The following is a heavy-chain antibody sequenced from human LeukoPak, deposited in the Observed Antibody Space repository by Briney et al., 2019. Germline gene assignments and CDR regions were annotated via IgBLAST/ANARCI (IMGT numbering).Heavy chain of an antibody. Sequence: GGSLRLPCAASGFTFSSYSMNWVRQAPGKGLEWVSSISSSSSYIYYADSVRGRFTISRDNAKNSLYLQMNSLRAEDTAVYYCARAEGYYDSSGYYYSFDYWGQGTLVTVSS. V-gene: IGHV3-21*01. CDR3: ARAEGYYDSSGYYYSFDY. CDR1: GFTFSSYS. CDR2: ISSSSSYI. D-gene: IGHD3-22*01. J-gene: IGHJ4*02.